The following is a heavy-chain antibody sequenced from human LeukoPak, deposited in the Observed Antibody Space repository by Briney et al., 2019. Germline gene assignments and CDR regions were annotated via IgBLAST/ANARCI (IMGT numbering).Heavy chain of an antibody. J-gene: IGHJ6*03. CDR2: ISSNGGST. V-gene: IGHV3-64*01. D-gene: IGHD6-13*01. CDR1: GFTFSSYA. Sequence: GGSLRLSCAASGFTFSSYAMHWVRQAPGKGLEYVSAISSNGGSTYYANSVKGRFTISRDNSKNTLYLQMGSLRAEDMAVYYCARGVDSSSWYGFSYYYYMDVWGKGTTVTVSS. CDR3: ARGVDSSSWYGFSYYYYMDV.